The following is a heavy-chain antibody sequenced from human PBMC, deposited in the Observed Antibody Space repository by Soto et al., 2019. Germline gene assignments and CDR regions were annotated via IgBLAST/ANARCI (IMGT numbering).Heavy chain of an antibody. D-gene: IGHD3-22*01. CDR3: ARAASYYDSSGYYFTRSYYYYGMDV. CDR1: TCTAYY. J-gene: IGHJ6*02. CDR2: MYESGLT. V-gene: IGHV4-38-2*02. Sequence: TCTAYYWGWIRQPPGKGLEWIGSMYESGLTYYNASLKSRVTISVDTSKNEFSLKVSSVTAADTAVYYCARAASYYDSSGYYFTRSYYYYGMDVWGQGTTVTVSS.